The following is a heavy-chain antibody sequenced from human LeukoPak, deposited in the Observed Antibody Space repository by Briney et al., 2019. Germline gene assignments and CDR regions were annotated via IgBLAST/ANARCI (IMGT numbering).Heavy chain of an antibody. Sequence: EWVANIKQDGSEKYYVDSVKGRFSISRDNAKNSLYLQMNSLRAEDTAVYYCARDRDAFDIWGQGTMVTVSS. J-gene: IGHJ3*02. CDR3: ARDRDAFDI. V-gene: IGHV3-7*01. CDR2: IKQDGSEK.